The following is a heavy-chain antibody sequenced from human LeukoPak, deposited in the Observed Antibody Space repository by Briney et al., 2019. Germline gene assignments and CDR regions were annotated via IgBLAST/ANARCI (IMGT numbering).Heavy chain of an antibody. CDR1: GGTFSSYA. Sequence: ASVKVSCKASGGTFSSYAISWVRQAPGQGLEWMGGIIPIFGTANYAQKFQGRVKITADESTSTAYMELSSLRSEDTAVYYCARDQYQLLTGAFDYWGQGTLVTVSS. J-gene: IGHJ4*02. V-gene: IGHV1-69*13. D-gene: IGHD2-2*01. CDR2: IIPIFGTA. CDR3: ARDQYQLLTGAFDY.